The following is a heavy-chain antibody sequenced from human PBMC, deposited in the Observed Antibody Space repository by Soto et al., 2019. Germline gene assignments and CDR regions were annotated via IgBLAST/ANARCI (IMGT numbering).Heavy chain of an antibody. CDR1: GFTFSDYY. V-gene: IGHV3-11*05. CDR2: ISSSSSYT. CDR3: ARGRGEFTPNFDY. D-gene: IGHD3-10*01. J-gene: IGHJ4*02. Sequence: QVQLVESGGGLVKPGGSLRLSCAASGFTFSDYYMSWIRQAPGKGLEWVSYISSSSSYTNYADSVKGRFTISRDNAKNALYRQMNSLRAEDTAVYYCARGRGEFTPNFDYWGQGTLVTVSS.